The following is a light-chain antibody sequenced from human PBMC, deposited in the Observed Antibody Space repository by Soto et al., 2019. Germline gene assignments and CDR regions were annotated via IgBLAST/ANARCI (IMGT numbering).Light chain of an antibody. CDR3: CSHTTTSTVV. CDR2: EVF. Sequence: QSALTQPASVSGSPGQSITIPCTGTSSDVGGYNYVSWYQQHPGKVPKLMIFEVFRRPSGISTRFSGSKSGNTASLTISGLQAEDEADYYCCSHTTTSTVVFGGGTKVTVL. J-gene: IGLJ2*01. CDR1: SSDVGGYNY. V-gene: IGLV2-14*01.